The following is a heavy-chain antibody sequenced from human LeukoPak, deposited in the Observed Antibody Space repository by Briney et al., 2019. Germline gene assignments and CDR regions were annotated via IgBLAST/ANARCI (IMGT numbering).Heavy chain of an antibody. CDR1: GYTFTSYA. CDR3: ASLLIAAAGTAY. Sequence: GASVKVSCKASGYTFTSYAMHWVRQAPGQRLERMGWINAGNGNTKYSQKFQGRVTITRDTSASTAYMELSSLRSEDTAVYYCASLLIAAAGTAYWGQGTLVTVSS. CDR2: INAGNGNT. D-gene: IGHD6-13*01. V-gene: IGHV1-3*01. J-gene: IGHJ4*02.